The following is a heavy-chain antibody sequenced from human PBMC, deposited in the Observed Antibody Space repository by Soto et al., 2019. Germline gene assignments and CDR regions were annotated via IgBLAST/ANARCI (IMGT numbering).Heavy chain of an antibody. D-gene: IGHD6-13*01. CDR3: VRDVIGIAARVYGMDV. CDR2: IYYSERT. Sequence: SETLSLTCTVSGGSISSGGYDWSWIRHHPGKGLEWIGYIYYSERTYYNPSLKSRVTISVDTSKNQFSMKLSSVTAADTAVYYCVRDVIGIAARVYGMDVWGHGTMVTVSS. CDR1: GGSISSGGYD. J-gene: IGHJ6*02. V-gene: IGHV4-31*03.